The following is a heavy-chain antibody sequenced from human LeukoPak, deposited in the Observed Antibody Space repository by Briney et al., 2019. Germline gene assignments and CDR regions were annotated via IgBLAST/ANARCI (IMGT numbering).Heavy chain of an antibody. D-gene: IGHD4-17*01. Sequence: GGSLRLSCAASGFTFSSYSMNWVRQAPGKGLEWVSSISSSSSYIYYADSVKGRFTISRDNANNTLYLQMNSPRAEDAATYYCARSHMYGDYGEDIWGHGTVVAVSS. J-gene: IGHJ3*02. CDR2: ISSSSSYI. CDR1: GFTFSSYS. V-gene: IGHV3-21*01. CDR3: ARSHMYGDYGEDI.